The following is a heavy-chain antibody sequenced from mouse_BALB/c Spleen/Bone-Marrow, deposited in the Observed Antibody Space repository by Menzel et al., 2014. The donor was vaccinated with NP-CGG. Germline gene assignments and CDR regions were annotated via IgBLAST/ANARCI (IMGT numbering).Heavy chain of an antibody. V-gene: IGHV5-9*02. Sequence: EVKLVESGGGLVKPGGSLKLSCAASGFAFSSYDMSWVRQTPEKRLEWVATISSGGSYTYYPDSVKGRFTISRDNARNTLYLQMSSLRSEDTALYYCARHVRTTHYYVMDYWGQGTSVTVSS. CDR3: ARHVRTTHYYVMDY. D-gene: IGHD2-12*01. J-gene: IGHJ4*01. CDR1: GFAFSSYD. CDR2: ISSGGSYT.